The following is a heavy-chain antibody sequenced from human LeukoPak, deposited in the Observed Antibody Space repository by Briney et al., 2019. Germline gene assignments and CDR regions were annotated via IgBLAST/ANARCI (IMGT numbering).Heavy chain of an antibody. J-gene: IGHJ4*02. V-gene: IGHV3-7*01. CDR3: ARVAKERVGGVYFFDY. Sequence: PGGSLRLSCAASGFTFSGYWMTWVRRAPGKGLEWVANVSPDGDNKRYVESVKGRFTISRENAKNSLYLQMNSLRAGDTAVYYCARVAKERVGGVYFFDYWGQGTLVTVSS. CDR2: VSPDGDNK. D-gene: IGHD1-1*01. CDR1: GFTFSGYW.